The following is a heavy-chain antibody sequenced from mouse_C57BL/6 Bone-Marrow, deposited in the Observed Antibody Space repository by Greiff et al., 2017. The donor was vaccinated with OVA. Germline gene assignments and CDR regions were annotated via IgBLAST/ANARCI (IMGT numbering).Heavy chain of an antibody. V-gene: IGHV1-74*01. CDR1: GYTFTSYW. CDR3: AVIYYDYTWFAY. Sequence: QVQLQQPGAELVKPGASVKVSCKASGYTFTSYWMHWVKQRPGQGLEWIGRIHPSDSVTNYNQKFKGKATLTVEKSSSTAYMQLSSLTSEDSAVYYCAVIYYDYTWFAYWGQGTLVTVSA. D-gene: IGHD2-4*01. J-gene: IGHJ3*01. CDR2: IHPSDSVT.